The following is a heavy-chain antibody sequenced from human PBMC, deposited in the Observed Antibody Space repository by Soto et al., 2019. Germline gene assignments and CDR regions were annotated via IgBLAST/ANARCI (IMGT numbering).Heavy chain of an antibody. CDR3: ARGVAVAGRYYYGMDV. J-gene: IGHJ6*02. Sequence: QVQLVQSGAEVKKPGSSVKVSCKASGGTFSSYAISWVRQAPGQGLEWMGGIIPIFGTENYAQKFHDRVTITADESTSPAYKELSSLRSEDTAVYYCARGVAVAGRYYYGMDVWGQGTTVTGSS. CDR2: IIPIFGTE. D-gene: IGHD6-13*01. CDR1: GGTFSSYA. V-gene: IGHV1-69*01.